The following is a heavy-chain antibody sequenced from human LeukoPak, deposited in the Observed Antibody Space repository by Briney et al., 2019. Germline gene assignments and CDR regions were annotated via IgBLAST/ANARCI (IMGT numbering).Heavy chain of an antibody. Sequence: PGGSLRLSCAASGFTVSSYAMHWVRQPIGKGLEWVSALGIAGDTFYPGSVKGRFTISRENAKNSLYLQMNSLRAEDTAMHYCARLKQSHGNFDYWGQGTLVTVSS. CDR3: ARLKQSHGNFDY. J-gene: IGHJ4*02. D-gene: IGHD1-26*01. V-gene: IGHV3-13*01. CDR2: LGIAGDT. CDR1: GFTVSSYA.